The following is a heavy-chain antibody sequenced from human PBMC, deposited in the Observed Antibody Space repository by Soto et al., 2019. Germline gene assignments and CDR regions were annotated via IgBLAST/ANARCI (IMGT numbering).Heavy chain of an antibody. CDR2: ISSSSSYI. J-gene: IGHJ6*02. V-gene: IGHV3-21*01. Sequence: PGGSLRLSCAASGFTFSSYSMNWVRQAPGKGLEWVSSISSSSSYIYYADPVKGRFTISRDNAKNSLYLQMNSLRAEDTAVYYCARDLEVVPAAPIGYYYGMDVWGQGTTVTVSS. CDR1: GFTFSSYS. CDR3: ARDLEVVPAAPIGYYYGMDV. D-gene: IGHD2-2*01.